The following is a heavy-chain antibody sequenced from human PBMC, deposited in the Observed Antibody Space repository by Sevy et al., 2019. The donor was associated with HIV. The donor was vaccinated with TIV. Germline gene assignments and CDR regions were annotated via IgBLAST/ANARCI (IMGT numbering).Heavy chain of an antibody. D-gene: IGHD3-10*01. J-gene: IGHJ6*03. Sequence: GESLKISCKGSGYSFTSYWIGWVRQMPGKGLEWMGIIYPGDSDTRYSPSFQGQVTISADKSISTAYLQWSSLKASDTAMYYCASLSYGSGSYYYYIDVWGKGTTVTVSS. CDR1: GYSFTSYW. V-gene: IGHV5-51*01. CDR2: IYPGDSDT. CDR3: ASLSYGSGSYYYYIDV.